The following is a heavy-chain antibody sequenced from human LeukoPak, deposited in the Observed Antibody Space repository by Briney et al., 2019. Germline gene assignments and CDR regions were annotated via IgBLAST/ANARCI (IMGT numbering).Heavy chain of an antibody. J-gene: IGHJ4*02. Sequence: PGGSLRLSCAASGFTVSSNYMSWVRQAPGKGLEWVSVIYSGGSTYYADSVKGRFTISRDNSKNTLYLQMNSLRAEDTAVYGSGSSPFDYWGQGTLVTVSS. CDR2: IYSGGST. V-gene: IGHV3-66*01. D-gene: IGHD3-10*01. CDR1: GFTVSSNY. CDR3: GSSPFDY.